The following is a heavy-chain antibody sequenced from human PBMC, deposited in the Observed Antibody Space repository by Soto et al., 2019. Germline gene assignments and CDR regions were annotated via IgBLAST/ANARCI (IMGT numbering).Heavy chain of an antibody. J-gene: IGHJ4*02. CDR2: IIPIYGTA. V-gene: IGHV1-69*06. CDR3: ARGGSYDDTSGYYVTNHCDY. Sequence: QVQLVQSGAEVKKPGSSVKVSCKASGGTFSSYAISWVRQAPGQGLEWMGGIIPIYGTANYAQKFQGRVTITADKSTSTSYMELSSLRSEDTAVYYCARGGSYDDTSGYYVTNHCDYWGQGTLVTVSS. D-gene: IGHD3-22*01. CDR1: GGTFSSYA.